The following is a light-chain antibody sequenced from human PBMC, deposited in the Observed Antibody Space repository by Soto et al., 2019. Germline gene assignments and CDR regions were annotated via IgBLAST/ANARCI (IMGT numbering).Light chain of an antibody. Sequence: EIVMTQSPATLSVSPGERATLSYRASQSVSSNLAWYQQKPGQAPRLLIYCASTRATGIPARFSGSGSGTEFTLTISSLQSEDFAVYYCQQYNNWPPTWTFGQGTKVEIK. V-gene: IGKV3-15*01. CDR2: CAS. J-gene: IGKJ1*01. CDR1: QSVSSN. CDR3: QQYNNWPPTWT.